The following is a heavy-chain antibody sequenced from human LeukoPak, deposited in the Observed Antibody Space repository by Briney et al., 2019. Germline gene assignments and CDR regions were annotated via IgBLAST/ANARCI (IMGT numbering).Heavy chain of an antibody. J-gene: IGHJ4*02. Sequence: ASLKVSCKASGYTFTVYYMQWVRQATGQGLDWMGWINPNSAGTNYAQNFQGRVTMTRDTSISTAYMELGRLRSDDTAVYYCARFYDYYDIHYWGQGTLVTVSS. CDR2: INPNSAGT. D-gene: IGHD3-22*01. CDR1: GYTFTVYY. V-gene: IGHV1-2*02. CDR3: ARFYDYYDIHY.